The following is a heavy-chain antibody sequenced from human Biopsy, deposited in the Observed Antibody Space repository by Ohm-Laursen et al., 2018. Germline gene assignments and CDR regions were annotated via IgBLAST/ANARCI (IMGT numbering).Heavy chain of an antibody. CDR2: TYYRTKWYN. D-gene: IGHD1-1*01. Sequence: QTLSLTCAISGDRVSNNIAAWNWIRQSPSGGLEWLGRTYYRTKWYNDYGLFVKSRISISPDTSKNQFSLQLKSVTPEDTAVYYCARETPTGIPFNWFDPWGQGTLVTVSS. CDR3: ARETPTGIPFNWFDP. CDR1: GDRVSNNIAA. V-gene: IGHV6-1*01. J-gene: IGHJ5*02.